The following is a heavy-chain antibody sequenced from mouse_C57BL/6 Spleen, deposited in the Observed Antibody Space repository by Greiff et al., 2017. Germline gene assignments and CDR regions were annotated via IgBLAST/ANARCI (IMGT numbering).Heavy chain of an antibody. CDR2: IDPSDSYT. CDR3: ARRAYYSKYPAWVAY. V-gene: IGHV1-50*01. D-gene: IGHD2-5*01. Sequence: QVQLKQSGAELVKPGASVKLSCKASGYTFTSYWMQWVKQRPGQGLEWIGEIDPSDSYTNYNQKFKGKATLTVDTSSSTAYMQLSSLTSEDAADYYCARRAYYSKYPAWVAYWGQGTLVTISA. CDR1: GYTFTSYW. J-gene: IGHJ3*01.